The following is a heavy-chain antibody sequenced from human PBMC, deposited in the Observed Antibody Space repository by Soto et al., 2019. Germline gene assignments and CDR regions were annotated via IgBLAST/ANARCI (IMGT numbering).Heavy chain of an antibody. V-gene: IGHV3-64*01. D-gene: IGHD3-10*01. CDR2: ISSYGGNI. J-gene: IGHJ6*03. Sequence: EVQLVESGGGLVQPGDSLRLSCAASGFTIGADGFHWVRQAPGKALEYISAISSYGGNIYYANSVKGRFTISRDNSKNTLYLQMGSLRTEDMGVYYCARDVGSGNYYKGVYYYYYMGVWGKGTTVTVSS. CDR1: GFTIGADG. CDR3: ARDVGSGNYYKGVYYYYYMGV.